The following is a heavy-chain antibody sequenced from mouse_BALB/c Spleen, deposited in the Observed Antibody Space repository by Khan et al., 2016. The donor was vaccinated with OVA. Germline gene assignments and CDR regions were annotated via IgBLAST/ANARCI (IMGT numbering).Heavy chain of an antibody. CDR3: ARVYGGDFDY. V-gene: IGHV3-2*02. CDR2: ISYSGNT. Sequence: EVQLLETGPGLVKPSQSLSLTCTVTVYSITSDYAWNWIRQFPGNKLEWMGFISYSGNTKYNPSLKSRFSITRDTSKNQFFLHLNSVTIEDTATYYCARVYGGDFDYWGQGTTLTVSS. J-gene: IGHJ2*01. CDR1: VYSITSDYA. D-gene: IGHD1-1*01.